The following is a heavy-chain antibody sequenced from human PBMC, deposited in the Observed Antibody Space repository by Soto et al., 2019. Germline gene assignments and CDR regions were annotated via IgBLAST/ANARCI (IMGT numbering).Heavy chain of an antibody. D-gene: IGHD3-10*01. J-gene: IGHJ4*02. V-gene: IGHV3-30*07. Sequence: DSVKGRFTISRDNSKNTLYLQVNSLRAEDTAVYYCARDPQSRFGEYGYFDYWGQGTLVTVSS. CDR3: ARDPQSRFGEYGYFDY.